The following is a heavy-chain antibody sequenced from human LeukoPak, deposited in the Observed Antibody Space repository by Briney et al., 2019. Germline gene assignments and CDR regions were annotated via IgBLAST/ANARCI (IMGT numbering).Heavy chain of an antibody. CDR1: GFTFSSYE. CDR3: ARDAGYGYDRFDY. CDR2: ISSSGSTI. D-gene: IGHD5-18*01. J-gene: IGHJ4*02. V-gene: IGHV3-48*03. Sequence: PGGSMRLSCAASGFTFSSYEMNWVRQAPGKGLEWVSYISSSGSTIYYADSVKGRFTISRDNAKNSLYLQMNSLRAEDTAVYYCARDAGYGYDRFDYWGQGTQVTVSS.